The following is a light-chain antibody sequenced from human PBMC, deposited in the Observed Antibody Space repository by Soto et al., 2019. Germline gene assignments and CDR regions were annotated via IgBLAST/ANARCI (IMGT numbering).Light chain of an antibody. CDR2: DAS. Sequence: EIVLTQSPATLSLSPGERATLSCRASQSVNSYLVWYQQKPGQAPRLLIYDASNRATGIPARFSGSGSGTDFTLTISSLEPEDFAVYYCQQRSNWPRLVTFGGGTKAEIK. CDR3: QQRSNWPRLVT. CDR1: QSVNSY. V-gene: IGKV3-11*01. J-gene: IGKJ4*01.